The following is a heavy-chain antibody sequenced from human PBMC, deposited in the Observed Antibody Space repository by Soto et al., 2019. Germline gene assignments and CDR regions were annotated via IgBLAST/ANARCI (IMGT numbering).Heavy chain of an antibody. CDR1: GFTFSTYS. CDR2: ISSSSYYI. CDR3: ARHYSDGSGWSIDY. Sequence: EVQLVESGGGLVKPGGSLRLSCAASGFTFSTYSMNWVRQAPGKGLEWVSSISSSSYYIYYSDSVRGQFSISRYYAKSSLSLQMNSLRAEDTAVYYCARHYSDGSGWSIDYWGQGTLVTVSS. D-gene: IGHD6-19*01. V-gene: IGHV3-21*06. J-gene: IGHJ4*02.